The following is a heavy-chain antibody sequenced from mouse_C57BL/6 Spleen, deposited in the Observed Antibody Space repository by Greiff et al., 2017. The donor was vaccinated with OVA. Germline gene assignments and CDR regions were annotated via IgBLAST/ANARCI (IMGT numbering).Heavy chain of an antibody. CDR2: IYPGGGYT. J-gene: IGHJ1*03. CDR3: ARTTGGSSYGYFDV. V-gene: IGHV1-63*01. CDR1: GYTFTNYW. Sequence: QVQLKESGAELVRPGTSVKMSCKASGYTFTNYWIGWAKQRPGHGLEWIGDIYPGGGYTNYNEKFKGKATLTADKSSSTAYMQFSSLTSEDSAIYYCARTTGGSSYGYFDVWGTGTTVTVSS. D-gene: IGHD1-1*01.